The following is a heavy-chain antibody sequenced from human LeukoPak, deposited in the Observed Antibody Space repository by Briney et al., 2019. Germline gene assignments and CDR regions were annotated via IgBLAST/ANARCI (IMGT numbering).Heavy chain of an antibody. CDR2: IKQDGSEK. CDR1: GFTFSSYW. Sequence: PGGSLRLSCAASGFTFSSYWMSWVRQAPGKGLEWVANIKQDGSEKYYVDSVKGRFTISRDNAKNSLYLQMNSLRAEDTAVYYCARDGYSYGPYYYYYYYMDVWGKGTTVTISS. V-gene: IGHV3-7*01. J-gene: IGHJ6*03. CDR3: ARDGYSYGPYYYYYYYMDV. D-gene: IGHD5-18*01.